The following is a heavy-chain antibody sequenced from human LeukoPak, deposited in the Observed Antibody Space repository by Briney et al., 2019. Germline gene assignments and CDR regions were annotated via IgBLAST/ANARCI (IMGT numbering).Heavy chain of an antibody. D-gene: IGHD6-13*01. Sequence: GGSLRLSCAASGFTFVSYWMHWVRQAPGKGLVWVSRVNSDGSTTNYADSVKGRFTISRDNAENTLYMRMNSLRPEDTAVYYCARGYYSSSRFDSWGQGTLVTVSS. CDR2: VNSDGSTT. CDR1: GFTFVSYW. J-gene: IGHJ4*02. CDR3: ARGYYSSSRFDS. V-gene: IGHV3-74*01.